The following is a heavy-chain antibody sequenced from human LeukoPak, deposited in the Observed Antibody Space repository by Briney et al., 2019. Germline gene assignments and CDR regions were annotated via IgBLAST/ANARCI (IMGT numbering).Heavy chain of an antibody. J-gene: IGHJ4*02. CDR3: ARQYGGNADYFNY. CDR1: GYIFTNYW. V-gene: IGHV5-51*01. D-gene: IGHD4-23*01. CDR2: IYPGDSGT. Sequence: GESLKISCKGSGYIFTNYWIGWVRQMPGKGLEWMGIIYPGDSGTRYSPSFQGQVTISADKSITTAYLQWNSLKASDTAMYYCARQYGGNADYFNYWGQGTLVTVSS.